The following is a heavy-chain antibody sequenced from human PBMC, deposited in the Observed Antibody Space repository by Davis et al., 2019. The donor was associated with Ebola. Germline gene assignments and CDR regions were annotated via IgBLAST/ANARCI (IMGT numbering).Heavy chain of an antibody. D-gene: IGHD2-2*01. J-gene: IGHJ5*02. Sequence: GESLKISCKGSGYSFSNYWIGWARQMPGKGLEWMGIIYPGDSDTRYNPSFQGQVTISVDRSISTAYLHWNSLKASDTAMYYCARQGYCNSSSCNNWFDPWGQGTLVTVSS. V-gene: IGHV5-51*01. CDR2: IYPGDSDT. CDR3: ARQGYCNSSSCNNWFDP. CDR1: GYSFSNYW.